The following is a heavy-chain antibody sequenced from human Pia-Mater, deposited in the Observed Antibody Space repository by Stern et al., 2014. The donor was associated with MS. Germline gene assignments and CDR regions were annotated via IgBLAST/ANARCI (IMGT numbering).Heavy chain of an antibody. D-gene: IGHD3-10*01. CDR2: IIPTFDTP. CDR3: ARAYTYYSNSAGY. V-gene: IGHV1-69*01. CDR1: GGTFSSYE. Sequence: VQLVEYGAEVKKPGSSVKVSCKASGGTFSSYEITWVRQAPGQGLEWMGGIIPTFDTPTYAQKFQDRVTISADESTNTAYLELNGLKSDDTAIYFCARAYTYYSNSAGYWGQGTLVTVSS. J-gene: IGHJ4*02.